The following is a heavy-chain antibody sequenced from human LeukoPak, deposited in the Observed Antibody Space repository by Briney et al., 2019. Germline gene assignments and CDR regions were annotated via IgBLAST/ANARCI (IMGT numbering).Heavy chain of an antibody. CDR2: IIPIFDTP. Sequence: ASVKVSCKASGYTFTSYDISWVRQAPGQGLEWMGGIIPIFDTPNFAQKFQGRVTITADKSTSTAYMELSRLRSEDTAVYYCARAVQVTTGGLFDYWGQGTLVTVSS. V-gene: IGHV1-69*06. CDR1: GYTFTSYD. CDR3: ARAVQVTTGGLFDY. J-gene: IGHJ4*02. D-gene: IGHD4-17*01.